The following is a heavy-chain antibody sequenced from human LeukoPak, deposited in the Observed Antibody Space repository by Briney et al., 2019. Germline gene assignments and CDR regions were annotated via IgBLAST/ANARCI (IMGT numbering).Heavy chain of an antibody. J-gene: IGHJ4*02. D-gene: IGHD3-3*01. Sequence: GGSLRLSCAASGFTFDDYAMHWVRQAPGKGLEWVSGISWNSGSIGYADSVKGRFTISRDNAKNSLYLQMNTLRPEDTAVYYCARERQNKDFWSGGDYWGQGTLVTVSS. CDR3: ARERQNKDFWSGGDY. CDR1: GFTFDDYA. V-gene: IGHV3-9*01. CDR2: ISWNSGSI.